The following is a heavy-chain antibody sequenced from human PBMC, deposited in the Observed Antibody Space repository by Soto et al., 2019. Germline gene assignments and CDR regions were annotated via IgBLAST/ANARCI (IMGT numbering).Heavy chain of an antibody. J-gene: IGHJ6*02. CDR1: GGSISSYY. CDR3: ARGAAAGADYGMDV. D-gene: IGHD6-13*01. Sequence: SETLSLTCTVSGGSISSYYWSWIRQPAGQGLEWIGRIYTSGGTNYNPSLKSRVTMSVDTSKKQFSLKLSSVTAADTAVYYCARGAAAGADYGMDVWGQGTTVTVSS. CDR2: IYTSGGT. V-gene: IGHV4-4*07.